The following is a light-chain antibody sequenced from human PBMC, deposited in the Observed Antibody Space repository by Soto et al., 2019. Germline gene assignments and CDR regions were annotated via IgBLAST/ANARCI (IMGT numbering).Light chain of an antibody. J-gene: IGKJ2*01. V-gene: IGKV1-39*01. CDR1: QSIITY. Sequence: DIQMTQSPSSLSASVGDRVTITCRASQSIITYVNWYQQKPGRAPKFLIYAATNLQSGVPSRFSGSGSGTDFNLIISSLQPEDFATYYCQQGHSTPYTFGQGTKLEIK. CDR2: AAT. CDR3: QQGHSTPYT.